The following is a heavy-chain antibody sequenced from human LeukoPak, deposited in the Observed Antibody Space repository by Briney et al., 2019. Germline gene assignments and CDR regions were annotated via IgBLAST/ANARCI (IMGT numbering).Heavy chain of an antibody. CDR3: ARGVDIVATIYYYYYGMDV. Sequence: PSETLSLTCAVSGGSISSGGYSWSWIRQPPGKGLEWIGYINHSGSTNYNPSLKSRVTISVDTSKNQFSLKLSSVTAADTAVYYCARGVDIVATIYYYYYGMDVWGQGTTVTVSS. J-gene: IGHJ6*02. CDR1: GGSISSGGYS. CDR2: INHSGST. D-gene: IGHD5-12*01. V-gene: IGHV4-30-2*01.